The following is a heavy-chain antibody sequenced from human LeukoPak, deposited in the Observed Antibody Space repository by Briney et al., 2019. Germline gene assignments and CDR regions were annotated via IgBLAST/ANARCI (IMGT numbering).Heavy chain of an antibody. V-gene: IGHV4-4*02. Sequence: SSETLSLTCAVSGGSISSSNWWSWVRPPPGKGLEWIGEIYHSGSTNYNPSLKSRVTISVDKSKNQFSLKLSSVTAADTAVYYCARVAGNEWLFPGGTLLDYWGQGTLVTVSS. J-gene: IGHJ4*02. D-gene: IGHD3-3*01. CDR3: ARVAGNEWLFPGGTLLDY. CDR1: GGSISSSNW. CDR2: IYHSGST.